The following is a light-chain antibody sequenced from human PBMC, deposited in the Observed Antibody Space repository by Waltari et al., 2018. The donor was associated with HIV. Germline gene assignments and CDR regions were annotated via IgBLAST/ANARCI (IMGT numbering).Light chain of an antibody. J-gene: IGKJ1*01. CDR1: QSISSNY. V-gene: IGKV3-20*01. CDR2: AAS. CDR3: QQYGSSLPT. Sequence: EIVLTQSPGTLPLSPWERATLSCRASQSISSNYLAWYQQKPGQAPRRLIYAASSRATGIPDRFSGSGSGADFTLTINRLEPADFAVYHCQQYGSSLPTFGQGTKVEIK.